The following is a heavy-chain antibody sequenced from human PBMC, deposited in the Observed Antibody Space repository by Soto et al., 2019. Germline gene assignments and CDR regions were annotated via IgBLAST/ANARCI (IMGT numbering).Heavy chain of an antibody. J-gene: IGHJ4*02. Sequence: GGSLRLSCAASGFTFSSYWMSWVRQALGKGLEWVANIKQDGSEKYYVDSVKGRFTISRDNAKNSLYLQMNSLRAEDTAVYYCARDHYDILTGYLAYWGQGTLVTVSS. V-gene: IGHV3-7*01. D-gene: IGHD3-9*01. CDR1: GFTFSSYW. CDR3: ARDHYDILTGYLAY. CDR2: IKQDGSEK.